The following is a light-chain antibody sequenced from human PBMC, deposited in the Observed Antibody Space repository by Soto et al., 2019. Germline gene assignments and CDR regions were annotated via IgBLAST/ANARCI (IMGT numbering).Light chain of an antibody. J-gene: IGLJ1*01. CDR3: KSYAGSNTYV. Sequence: QSALTQPPSASGSPGQSVTISCTGTKSDIGVYDFVSWYQHHPGKPPRLIIYEVVQRPSGVADRFSGSKSGNTAYLTVSGLQTADEADYFGKSYAGSNTYVFGSGTKLTV. CDR2: EVV. CDR1: KSDIGVYDF. V-gene: IGLV2-8*01.